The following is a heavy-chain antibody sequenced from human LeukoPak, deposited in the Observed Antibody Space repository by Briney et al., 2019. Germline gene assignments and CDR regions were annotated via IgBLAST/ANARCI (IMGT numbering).Heavy chain of an antibody. Sequence: ASVKVSCKVSGYTLSELSMHWVRQAPGKGPEWMGGFDPEDGETIYAQKLQGRVTMTEDTSTGTAYMELSSLRSEDTAVYYCARGRRYCSGGSCYRKYYYYYYYMDVWGKGTTVTVSS. V-gene: IGHV1-24*01. CDR1: GYTLSELS. J-gene: IGHJ6*03. CDR2: FDPEDGET. CDR3: ARGRRYCSGGSCYRKYYYYYYYMDV. D-gene: IGHD2-15*01.